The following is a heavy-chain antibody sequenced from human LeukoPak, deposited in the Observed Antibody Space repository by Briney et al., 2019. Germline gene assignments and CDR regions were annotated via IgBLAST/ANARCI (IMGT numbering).Heavy chain of an antibody. CDR1: GGSVGGYY. CDR3: ARGGGSRWYRWFDP. V-gene: IGHV4-34*01. J-gene: IGHJ5*02. CDR2: INHSGST. D-gene: IGHD6-13*01. Sequence: SSETLSLTCAVYGGSVGGYYWSWIRQPPGKGLEWIGEINHSGSTNYNPSLKSRVTISVDTSKNQFSLKLSSVTAADTAVYYCARGGGSRWYRWFDPWGQGTLVTVSS.